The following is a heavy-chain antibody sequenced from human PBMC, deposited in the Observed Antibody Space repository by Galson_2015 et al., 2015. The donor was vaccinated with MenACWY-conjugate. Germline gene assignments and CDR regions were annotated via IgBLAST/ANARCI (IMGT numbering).Heavy chain of an antibody. J-gene: IGHJ4*02. CDR3: ARDEDDRYRPFEY. V-gene: IGHV1-18*01. CDR2: ISAYNGKT. Sequence: SVKVSCKASGYTFSSYGFSWVRQAPGQGLERMGWISAYNGKTKYAEKVQGRVTMTTDTPTSTAYMELRSLRSDDTAVYYCARDEDDRYRPFEYWGQGTLVTVSS. CDR1: GYTFSSYG. D-gene: IGHD5-12*01.